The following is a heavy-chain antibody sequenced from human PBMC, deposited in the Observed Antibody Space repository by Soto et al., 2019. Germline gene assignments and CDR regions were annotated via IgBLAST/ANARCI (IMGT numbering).Heavy chain of an antibody. D-gene: IGHD2-15*01. J-gene: IGHJ6*02. CDR3: ARGGYCSGGSCWRFQYGMDV. CDR2: INHSGST. V-gene: IGHV4-34*01. CDR1: GGSFSGYY. Sequence: SETLSLTCAVYGGSFSGYYWSWIRQPPGKGLEWIGEINHSGSTNYNPSLKSRVTISVDTSKNQFSLKLSSVTAADTAVYYCARGGYCSGGSCWRFQYGMDVWGQGTTVTVSS.